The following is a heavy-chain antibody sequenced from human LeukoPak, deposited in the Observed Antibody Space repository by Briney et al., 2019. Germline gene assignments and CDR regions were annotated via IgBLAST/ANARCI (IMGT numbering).Heavy chain of an antibody. D-gene: IGHD2-15*01. Sequence: PSETLSLTCAVHGGSFSGYYWSWIRQPPGKGLEWIGEINHSGSTNYNPSLKSRVTISVDTSKNQFSLKLSSVTAADTAVYYCARGYCSGDSCYSWFDPWGQGTLVTVSS. J-gene: IGHJ5*02. CDR1: GGSFSGYY. V-gene: IGHV4-34*01. CDR2: INHSGST. CDR3: ARGYCSGDSCYSWFDP.